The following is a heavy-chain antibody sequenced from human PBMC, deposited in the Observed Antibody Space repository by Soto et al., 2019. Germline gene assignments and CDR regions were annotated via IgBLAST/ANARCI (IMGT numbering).Heavy chain of an antibody. CDR2: ISAYNGNT. J-gene: IGHJ4*02. CDR3: ARLGGSVWWFGESYYFDY. Sequence: ASVKVSCKASGYTFTSYGISWVRQAPGQGLEWMGWISAYNGNTNYAQKLQGRVTMTTDTSTSTAYMELRSLRSDDTAVYYCARLGGSVWWFGESYYFDYWGQGTLVTSPQ. D-gene: IGHD3-10*01. CDR1: GYTFTSYG. V-gene: IGHV1-18*01.